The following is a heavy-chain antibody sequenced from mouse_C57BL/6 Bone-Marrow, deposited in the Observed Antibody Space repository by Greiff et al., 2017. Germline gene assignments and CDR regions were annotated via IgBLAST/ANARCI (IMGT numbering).Heavy chain of an antibody. J-gene: IGHJ4*01. CDR1: EYEFPSHD. V-gene: IGHV5-2*01. CDR3: AIHGGLKMGYYAMDY. Sequence: EVMLVESGGGLVQPGESLKLSCESNEYEFPSHDMSWVRKTPEKRLELVAAINSDGGSTDYPDTMERRFIISRDNTKKTLYLQMSSLRSEDTALYYGAIHGGLKMGYYAMDYWGQGTSVTVSA. CDR2: INSDGGST. D-gene: IGHD1-2*01.